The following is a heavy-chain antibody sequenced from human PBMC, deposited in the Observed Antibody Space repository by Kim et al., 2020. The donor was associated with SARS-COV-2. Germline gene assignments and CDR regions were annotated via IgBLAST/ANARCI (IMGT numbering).Heavy chain of an antibody. D-gene: IGHD2-2*01. CDR1: GYSFTSYW. Sequence: GESLKISCKGSGYSFTSYWIGWVRQMPGKGLEWMGIIYPGDSDTRYSPSFQGQVTISADKSISTAYLQWSSLKASDTAMYYCARHVEDCSSTSCLIDVWGQGTTVTVSS. J-gene: IGHJ6*02. CDR3: ARHVEDCSSTSCLIDV. CDR2: IYPGDSDT. V-gene: IGHV5-51*01.